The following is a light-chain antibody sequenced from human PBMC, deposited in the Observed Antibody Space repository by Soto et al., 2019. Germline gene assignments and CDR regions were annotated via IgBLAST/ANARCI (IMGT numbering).Light chain of an antibody. V-gene: IGLV2-14*01. Sequence: QSALTQPASVSGSPGQSITISCTGTSSDIGVYNYVSWYQQHPGKAPKLVICEVSNRPSGVSSRFSGSKSGNTASLTISGLQAEDEADYYCSSYTISSTWVFGGGTKVTVL. CDR2: EVS. J-gene: IGLJ3*02. CDR1: SSDIGVYNY. CDR3: SSYTISSTWV.